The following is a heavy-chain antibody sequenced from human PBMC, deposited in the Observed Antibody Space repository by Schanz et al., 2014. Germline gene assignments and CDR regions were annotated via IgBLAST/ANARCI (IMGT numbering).Heavy chain of an antibody. CDR3: ARGYGDSPTDF. CDR1: GGTFSSYT. J-gene: IGHJ4*02. Sequence: QVQLVQSGAEVKKPGSSMKVSCKASGGTFSSYTISWVRQAPGQGLEWMGRIIPVLAIADYAQKFQGRVSITADTSTNTAYMELSSLRSEDTAVYYCARGYGDSPTDFWGQGTLVTVSS. V-gene: IGHV1-69*02. CDR2: IIPVLAIA. D-gene: IGHD4-17*01.